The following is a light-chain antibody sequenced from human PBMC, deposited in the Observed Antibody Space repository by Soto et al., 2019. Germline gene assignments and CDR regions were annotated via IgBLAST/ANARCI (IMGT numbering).Light chain of an antibody. Sequence: QSALTQPASVSGSPGQSITISCTGISSDVGGYNYVSWYQQHPGKAPKVMIYDVSNRPSGVSNRFSGSKSGNTASLTISGLQAEDAADYYCSSYRNNRYFFGTGTKLTVL. V-gene: IGLV2-14*03. CDR3: SSYRNNRYF. CDR2: DVS. CDR1: SSDVGGYNY. J-gene: IGLJ1*01.